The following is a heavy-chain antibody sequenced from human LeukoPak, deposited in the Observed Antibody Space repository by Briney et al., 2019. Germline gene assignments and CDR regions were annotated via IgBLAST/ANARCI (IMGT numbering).Heavy chain of an antibody. CDR2: INQDGSEK. CDR3: ARGPH. J-gene: IGHJ4*02. V-gene: IGHV3-7*01. Sequence: GGSLRLSCAASGFIFSNSWMSWVRQAPGKGLEWVANINQDGSEKYYVDSVKGRFTISRDNAKNSLSLQMNSLRAEDTAVYYCARGPHWGRGTLVTVSS. CDR1: GFIFSNSW.